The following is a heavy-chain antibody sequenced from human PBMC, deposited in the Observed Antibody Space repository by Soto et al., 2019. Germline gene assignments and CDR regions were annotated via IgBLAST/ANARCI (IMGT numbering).Heavy chain of an antibody. Sequence: QVQLVQSGAEVKKPGSSVKVPCKASGGTFSSYTISWVRQAPGQGLEWMGRIIPILGIANYAQKFQGRVTITADKSTSTAYMELSSLRSEDTAVYYCARVIAAAHNWFDPWGQGTLVTVSS. J-gene: IGHJ5*02. CDR1: GGTFSSYT. CDR2: IIPILGIA. V-gene: IGHV1-69*02. D-gene: IGHD6-13*01. CDR3: ARVIAAAHNWFDP.